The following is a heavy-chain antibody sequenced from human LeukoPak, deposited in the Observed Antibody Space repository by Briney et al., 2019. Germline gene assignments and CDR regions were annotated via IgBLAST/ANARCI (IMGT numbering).Heavy chain of an antibody. CDR1: GGSLSSSSYY. CDR3: ARPGGSYHGWFDS. Sequence: SETLSLTCTVSGGSLSSSSYYWGWIRQPPGKGLEWIGSIYYSGSTYYNPSLKSRVTISVDTSKNQFSLKLSSVTAADTAVYYCARPGGSYHGWFDSWGQGTLVTVSS. CDR2: IYYSGST. V-gene: IGHV4-39*01. D-gene: IGHD1-26*01. J-gene: IGHJ5*01.